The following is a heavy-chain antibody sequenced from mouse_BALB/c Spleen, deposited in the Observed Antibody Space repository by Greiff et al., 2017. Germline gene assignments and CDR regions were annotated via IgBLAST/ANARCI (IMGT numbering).Heavy chain of an antibody. D-gene: IGHD1-1*01. CDR1: GYAFSSYW. CDR2: IYPGDGDT. V-gene: IGHV1-80*01. CDR3: ARQDYYGSSYRYFDV. J-gene: IGHJ1*01. Sequence: VKLMESGAELVRPGSSVKISCKASGYAFSSYWMNWVKQRPGQGLEWIGQIYPGDGDTNYNGKFKGKATLTADKSSSTAYMQLSSLTSEDSAVYFCARQDYYGSSYRYFDVWGAGTTVTVSS.